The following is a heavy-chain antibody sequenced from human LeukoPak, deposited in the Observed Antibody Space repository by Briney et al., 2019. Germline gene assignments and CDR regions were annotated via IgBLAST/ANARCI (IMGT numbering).Heavy chain of an antibody. CDR2: ISGSGGST. V-gene: IGHV3-23*01. D-gene: IGHD5-12*01. CDR3: ARDETPTNGYDSYDF. CDR1: GFTFSSYA. Sequence: GGSLRLSCAASGFTFSSYAMSWVRQAPGKGLEWVSAISGSGGSTYYADSVKGRFTISRDNSKNTLYLQMNSLRAEDTAVYYCARDETPTNGYDSYDFWGQGTLVTVST. J-gene: IGHJ4*02.